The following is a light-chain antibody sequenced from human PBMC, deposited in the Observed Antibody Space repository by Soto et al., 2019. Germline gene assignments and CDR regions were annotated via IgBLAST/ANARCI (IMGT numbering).Light chain of an antibody. Sequence: EFGLTQSPGSLALSPGEKANLSCSASQSLTNSFIAWYQQRPGQAPRLLIYDTSSRASGIPDRFSGSGSGTDFTLTISRLETEDFAVFYCQKYGTSEIIFGQGTRREIK. V-gene: IGKV3-20*01. CDR2: DTS. CDR1: QSLTNSF. J-gene: IGKJ5*01. CDR3: QKYGTSEII.